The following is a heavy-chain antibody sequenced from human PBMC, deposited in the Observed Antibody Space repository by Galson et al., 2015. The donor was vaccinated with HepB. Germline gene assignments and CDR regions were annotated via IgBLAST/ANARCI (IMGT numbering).Heavy chain of an antibody. CDR2: FDPEDGET. D-gene: IGHD4-23*01. V-gene: IGHV1-24*01. Sequence: SVKVSCKVSGYTLTELSMHWVRQAPGKGLEWMGGFDPEDGETIYAQKFQGRVTMTEDTSTDTAYMELSSLRSEDTAVYYCATSPDYGGKGSVDYWGQGTLVTVSS. J-gene: IGHJ4*02. CDR1: GYTLTELS. CDR3: ATSPDYGGKGSVDY.